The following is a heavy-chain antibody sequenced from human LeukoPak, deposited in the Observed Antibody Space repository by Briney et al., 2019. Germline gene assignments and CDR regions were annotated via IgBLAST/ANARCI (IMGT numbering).Heavy chain of an antibody. V-gene: IGHV3-30-3*01. CDR2: ISHHASNQ. J-gene: IGHJ4*02. CDR1: GFTFSNYA. D-gene: IGHD2-15*01. CDR3: APQPCSGGSCYLGY. Sequence: GGSLRLSCAASGFTFSNYAMNWVRQAPGKGLEWVAVISHHASNQYYADSVKGRFTISRDNSKNTLYLQMNSLRTEDTAVYYCAPQPCSGGSCYLGYWGQGTLVTVSS.